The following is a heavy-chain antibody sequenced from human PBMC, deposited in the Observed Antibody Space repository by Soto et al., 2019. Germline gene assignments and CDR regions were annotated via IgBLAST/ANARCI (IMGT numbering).Heavy chain of an antibody. CDR2: INHSGST. J-gene: IGHJ1*01. CDR3: ARARHGGKYFQH. D-gene: IGHD4-17*01. CDR1: GGSFSGYY. Sequence: QVQLQQWGAGLLKPSETLSLTCAVYGGSFSGYYWSWIRQPPGKGLEWIGEINHSGSTNYNPSLKSRVTISVDTSKNQFSPKLSSVTAADTAVYYCARARHGGKYFQHWGQGTLVTVSS. V-gene: IGHV4-34*01.